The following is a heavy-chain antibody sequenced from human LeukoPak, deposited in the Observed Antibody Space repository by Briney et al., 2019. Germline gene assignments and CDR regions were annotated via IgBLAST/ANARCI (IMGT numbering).Heavy chain of an antibody. Sequence: SSETLSLTYAVSGGSISSSNWWSWVRQPPGKGLEWIGEIYHSGSTNYNPSLKSRVIMSVDKSKNQFSLKLNSVTAADTAVYYCARVLYYGSGNYFDFWGQGTLATVSS. CDR1: GGSISSSNW. V-gene: IGHV4-4*02. J-gene: IGHJ4*02. CDR3: ARVLYYGSGNYFDF. CDR2: IYHSGST. D-gene: IGHD3-10*01.